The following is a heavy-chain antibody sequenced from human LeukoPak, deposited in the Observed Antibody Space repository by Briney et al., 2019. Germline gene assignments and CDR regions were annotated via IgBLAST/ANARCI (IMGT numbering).Heavy chain of an antibody. CDR1: GFTFSTYW. V-gene: IGHV3-7*05. Sequence: GGSLRLSCAASGFTFSTYWMSWVRQAPGKGLEWVASIKQDGSEKSYVDSVKGRFTISRDNAKNSLYLQMNSLRAEDTAVYYCARNCRSFSCPDWGQGTLVTVSS. CDR3: ARNCRSFSCPD. J-gene: IGHJ4*02. CDR2: IKQDGSEK. D-gene: IGHD2-2*01.